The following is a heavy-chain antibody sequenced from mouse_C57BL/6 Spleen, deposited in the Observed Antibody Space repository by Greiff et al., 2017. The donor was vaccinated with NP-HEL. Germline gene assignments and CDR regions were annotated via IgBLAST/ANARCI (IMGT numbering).Heavy chain of an antibody. V-gene: IGHV1-82*01. CDR1: GYAFSSSW. D-gene: IGHD2-14*01. J-gene: IGHJ4*01. CDR2: IYPGDGDT. CDR3: ARSGEYDGMDY. Sequence: VQLQQSGPELVKPGASVKISCKASGYAFSSSWMNWVKQRPGQGLEWIGRIYPGDGDTNYNGKFKGKATLTADKSSSTAYMQLSSLTSEDSAVYFCARSGEYDGMDYWGQGTSVTVSS.